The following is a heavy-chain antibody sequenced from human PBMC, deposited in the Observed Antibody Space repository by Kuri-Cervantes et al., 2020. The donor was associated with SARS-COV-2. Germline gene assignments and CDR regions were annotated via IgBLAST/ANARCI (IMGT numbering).Heavy chain of an antibody. J-gene: IGHJ5*02. D-gene: IGHD1-20*01. Sequence: ASVKVSCKVSGYTLTELSMHWVRQAPGKGLEWMGGFDPEDGETIYAQKFQGRVTMTEDTSTDTAYMELSSLKSEDTAVYYCARYNWKPPGWDNWFDPWGQGTLVTVSS. V-gene: IGHV1-24*01. CDR1: GYTLTELS. CDR2: FDPEDGET. CDR3: ARYNWKPPGWDNWFDP.